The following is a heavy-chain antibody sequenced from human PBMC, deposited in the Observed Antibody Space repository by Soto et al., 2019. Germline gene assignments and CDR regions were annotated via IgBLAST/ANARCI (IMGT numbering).Heavy chain of an antibody. CDR3: ATSDNTRLH. Sequence: QVQLQESGPGLVKPSGTLSLTCAVSGVSISSHDWWTWVRQPPGKGLEWIGESHQSGNTNYNSSLGSRVTRSVDNAKNQFTLRLSSVTVADTAVYYCATSDNTRLHWGHGTLVTVSS. D-gene: IGHD2-2*01. J-gene: IGHJ4*01. CDR2: SHQSGNT. V-gene: IGHV4-4*02. CDR1: GVSISSHDW.